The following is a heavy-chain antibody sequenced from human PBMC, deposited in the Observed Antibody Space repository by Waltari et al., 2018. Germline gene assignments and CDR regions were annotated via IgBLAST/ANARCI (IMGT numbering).Heavy chain of an antibody. CDR1: GFTVSNNY. V-gene: IGHV3-66*02. CDR2: IYAGGTT. J-gene: IGHJ4*02. CDR3: ARATATGATPEY. Sequence: GGSLRLSCAASGFTVSNNYITWVRQAPGKGLEWVSIIYAGGTTYYADSVKGRFTISRDSSKNTVNLQMNILRPEDSAVYYCARATATGATPEYWGQGTLVTVSS. D-gene: IGHD7-27*01.